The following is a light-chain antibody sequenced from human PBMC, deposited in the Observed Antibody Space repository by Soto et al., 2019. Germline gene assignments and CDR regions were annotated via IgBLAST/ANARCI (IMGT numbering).Light chain of an antibody. CDR3: QKYNTPPWT. V-gene: IGKV1-27*01. CDR2: AAS. J-gene: IGKJ1*01. CDR1: QGISTY. Sequence: DIHMTQSPSSLSASVGDRVTITCRPSQGISTYLAWYQQKPGKVPKLLIYAASTLQSGVPSRFSGSGSGTDVTLTISSLQPEDVATYYCQKYNTPPWTFGQGTKVEIK.